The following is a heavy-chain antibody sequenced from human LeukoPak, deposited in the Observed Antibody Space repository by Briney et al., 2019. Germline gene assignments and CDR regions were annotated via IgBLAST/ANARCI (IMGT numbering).Heavy chain of an antibody. J-gene: IGHJ4*02. Sequence: GGSLRLSCAASGFTFSSYAMSWVRQAPGKGLEWVSAISGSGGGTYYADSVKGRFTISRDNSKNTLYLQMNSLRAEDTAVYYCAKDLPPGIAAAGAFDYWGQGTLVTVSS. D-gene: IGHD6-13*01. CDR1: GFTFSSYA. V-gene: IGHV3-23*01. CDR3: AKDLPPGIAAAGAFDY. CDR2: ISGSGGGT.